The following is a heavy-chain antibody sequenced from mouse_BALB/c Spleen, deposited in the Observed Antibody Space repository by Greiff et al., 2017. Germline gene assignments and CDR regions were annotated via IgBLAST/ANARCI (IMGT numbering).Heavy chain of an antibody. J-gene: IGHJ2*01. Sequence: EVQRVESGGGLVKPGGSLKLSCAASGFTFSSYTMSWVRQTPEKRLEWVATISSGGSYTYYPDSVKGRFTISRDNAKNTLYLQMSSLKSEDTAMYYCTREGVYYGSSYDYWGQGTTLTVSS. CDR3: TREGVYYGSSYDY. CDR2: ISSGGSYT. CDR1: GFTFSSYT. V-gene: IGHV5-6-4*01. D-gene: IGHD1-1*01.